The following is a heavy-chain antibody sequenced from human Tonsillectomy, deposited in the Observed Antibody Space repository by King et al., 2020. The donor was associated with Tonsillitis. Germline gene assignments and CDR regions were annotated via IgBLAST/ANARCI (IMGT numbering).Heavy chain of an antibody. CDR3: AQHWGTTVTTPLGY. V-gene: IGHV3-21*01. J-gene: IGHJ4*02. D-gene: IGHD4-17*01. Sequence: VQLVESGGGLVKPGGSLRLSCAASRFTFSDYGMDWVRQAPGKGLQWVASISSSGSYTFYADSVKGRFTISRDNVKNSLYLQMNSLRAEDTAVYYCAQHWGTTVTTPLGYWGQGTLVTVSS. CDR2: ISSSGSYT. CDR1: RFTFSDYG.